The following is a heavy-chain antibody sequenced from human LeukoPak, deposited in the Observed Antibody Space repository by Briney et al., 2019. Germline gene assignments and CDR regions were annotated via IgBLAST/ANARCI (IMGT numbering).Heavy chain of an antibody. CDR1: GFTFSDYA. J-gene: IGHJ4*02. D-gene: IGHD5-12*01. CDR3: AREVVATRFDN. Sequence: GGSLRLSCAASGFTFSDYAMTWVRQAPGKGLEWVSFIHRSGATTYYADSVKGRFTISRDNVKNTIDLQMSSLRVEDTAVYYCAREVVATRFDNWGLGTLVTVSP. V-gene: IGHV3-23*01. CDR2: IHRSGATT.